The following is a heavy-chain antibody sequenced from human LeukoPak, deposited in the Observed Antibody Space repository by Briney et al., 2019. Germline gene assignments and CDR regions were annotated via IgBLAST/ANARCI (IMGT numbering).Heavy chain of an antibody. CDR1: GGSISSGGYY. V-gene: IGHV4-31*03. CDR2: IYYSGST. Sequence: SQTLSLTCTVSGGSISSGGYYWSWIRQHPGKGLEWIGYIYYSGSTYYNPSLKSRVTISVDTSKNQFSLKLSSVTAADTAVYCCALSSSSWYPCDYWGQGTLDSVSS. J-gene: IGHJ4*02. D-gene: IGHD6-13*01. CDR3: ALSSSSWYPCDY.